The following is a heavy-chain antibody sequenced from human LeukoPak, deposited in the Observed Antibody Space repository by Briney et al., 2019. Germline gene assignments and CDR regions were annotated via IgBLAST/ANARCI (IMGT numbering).Heavy chain of an antibody. D-gene: IGHD4-17*01. CDR3: ARDPDYGDPLED. CDR2: ISWNSGSI. V-gene: IGHV3-9*01. J-gene: IGHJ4*02. Sequence: AGGSLRLSCAASGFTFDDYAMHRVRQAPGKGLEWVSGISWNSGSIGYADSVKGRFTISRDNAKNSLYLQMNSLRAEDTAVYYCARDPDYGDPLEDWGQGTLVTVSS. CDR1: GFTFDDYA.